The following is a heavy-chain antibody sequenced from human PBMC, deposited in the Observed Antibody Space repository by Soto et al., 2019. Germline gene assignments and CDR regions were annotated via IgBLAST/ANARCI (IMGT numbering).Heavy chain of an antibody. CDR1: GGSISSYY. Sequence: PSETLSLTCTVSGGSISSYYWSWIRQPPGKGLEWIGYIYYSGSTYYNPSLKSRVTISVDTSKNQFSLKLSSVTAADTAVYYCARDSYGKFDIWGQGTMVTVSS. CDR3: ARDSYGKFDI. V-gene: IGHV4-30-4*01. D-gene: IGHD4-17*01. J-gene: IGHJ3*02. CDR2: IYYSGST.